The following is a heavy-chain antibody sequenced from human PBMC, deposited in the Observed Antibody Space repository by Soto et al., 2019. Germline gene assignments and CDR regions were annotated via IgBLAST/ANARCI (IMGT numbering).Heavy chain of an antibody. CDR3: VRGFNRPGTNYFGP. Sequence: PGGSLRLSCAASGFTVSTFSMNWLRQAPGKGLEWVSVIYSDTTCGSTYYADFVKGRFTISRDNSKHTLYLQMNNLRGDDAAIYYCVRGFNRPGTNYFGPWGQGILVTVSS. V-gene: IGHV3-53*01. CDR1: GFTVSTFS. D-gene: IGHD1-7*01. J-gene: IGHJ5*02. CDR2: IYSDTTCGST.